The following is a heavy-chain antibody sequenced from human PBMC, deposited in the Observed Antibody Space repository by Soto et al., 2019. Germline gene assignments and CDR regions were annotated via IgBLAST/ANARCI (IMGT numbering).Heavy chain of an antibody. V-gene: IGHV3-21*01. CDR3: ARDLILNSGYDYFSYFDY. J-gene: IGHJ4*02. CDR1: GFTFSSYS. D-gene: IGHD5-12*01. CDR2: ISSSSSYI. Sequence: PGGSLRLSCAASGFTFSSYSMNWVRQAPGKGLEWVSSISSSSSYIYYADSVKGRFTISRDNAKNSLYLQMNSLRAEDTAVYYCARDLILNSGYDYFSYFDYWGQGTLVTVSS.